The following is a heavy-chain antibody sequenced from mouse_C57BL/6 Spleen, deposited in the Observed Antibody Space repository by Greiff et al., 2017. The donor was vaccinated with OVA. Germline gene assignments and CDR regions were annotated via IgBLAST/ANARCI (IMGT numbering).Heavy chain of an antibody. V-gene: IGHV1-82*01. CDR1: GYAFSSSW. D-gene: IGHD2-3*01. CDR3: ARYGYYPLYAMDD. J-gene: IGHJ4*01. Sequence: VQLQQSGPELVKPGASVKISCKASGYAFSSSWMNWVKQRPGKGLEWIGRIYPGDGDTNYNGKCKGKATLTADKSSSTAYMQLSSLTSEDSAVYFCARYGYYPLYAMDDWGQGTSVTVSS. CDR2: IYPGDGDT.